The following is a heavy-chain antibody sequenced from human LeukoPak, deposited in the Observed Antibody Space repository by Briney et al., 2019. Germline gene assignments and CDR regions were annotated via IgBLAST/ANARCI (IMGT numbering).Heavy chain of an antibody. CDR3: ARRGISGSFLGY. CDR1: GGSFSGYY. CDR2: INHSGST. J-gene: IGHJ4*02. V-gene: IGHV4-34*01. Sequence: SETLSLTCAVYGGSFSGYYWSWIRQPPGKGLEWIGEINHSGSTNYNPSLKSRVTISVDTSKNQFSLKLSSVTAADTAVYYCARRGISGSFLGYWGQGTLVTVSS. D-gene: IGHD3-10*01.